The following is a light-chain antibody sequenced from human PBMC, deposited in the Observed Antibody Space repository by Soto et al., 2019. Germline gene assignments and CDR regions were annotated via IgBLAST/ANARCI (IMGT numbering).Light chain of an antibody. Sequence: DIQMTQSPSSLSASVGDRVTITCRASQSISSYLNWYQQNPGKAPNLLIYAASTLQTGVPSRFSGSGSGTDFTLTITNLQPEDFATYSCQQSYSTLWTFGQGTRVDIK. CDR3: QQSYSTLWT. CDR2: AAS. J-gene: IGKJ1*01. V-gene: IGKV1-39*01. CDR1: QSISSY.